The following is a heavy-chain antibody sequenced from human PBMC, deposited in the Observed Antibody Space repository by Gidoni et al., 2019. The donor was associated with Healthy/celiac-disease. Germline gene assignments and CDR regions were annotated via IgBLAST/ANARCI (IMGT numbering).Heavy chain of an antibody. V-gene: IGHV3-23*01. CDR3: AKLGRYYYDSSGYYRDY. CDR1: GFTFSSYA. J-gene: IGHJ4*02. CDR2: ISGSGGRT. Sequence: EVQLLESGGGLVQPGGSLRLSCAASGFTFSSYAMSWVRQAPGKGLEWVSAISGSGGRTYYADSVKGRFTISRDNSKNTLYLQMNSLRAEDTAVYYCAKLGRYYYDSSGYYRDYWGQGTLVTVSS. D-gene: IGHD3-22*01.